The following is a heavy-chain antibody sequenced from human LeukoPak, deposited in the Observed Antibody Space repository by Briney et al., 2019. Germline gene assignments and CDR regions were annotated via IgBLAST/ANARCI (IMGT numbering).Heavy chain of an antibody. CDR2: IYYSGST. CDR3: ARARVNYCSSTSCYPDAFDI. J-gene: IGHJ3*02. CDR1: GGSFSGYY. D-gene: IGHD2-2*01. Sequence: SETLSLTCAVYGGSFSGYYWSWIRQPPGKGLEWIGYIYYSGSTYYNPSLKSRVTISVDTSKNQFSLKLSSVTAADTAVYYCARARVNYCSSTSCYPDAFDIWGQGTMVTVSS. V-gene: IGHV4-34*09.